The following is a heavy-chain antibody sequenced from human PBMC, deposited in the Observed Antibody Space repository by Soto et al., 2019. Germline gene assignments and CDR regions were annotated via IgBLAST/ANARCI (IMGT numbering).Heavy chain of an antibody. CDR2: ISSSSSYI. CDR1: GFTFSSYS. D-gene: IGHD6-13*01. J-gene: IGHJ3*02. CDR3: ARDSSWGIAAAHDKRNAFDI. V-gene: IGHV3-21*01. Sequence: GGSLRLSCAASGFTFSSYSMNWVRQAPGKGLEWVSSISSSSSYIYYADSVKGRFTISRDNAKNSLYLQMNSLRAEDTAVYYCARDSSWGIAAAHDKRNAFDIWGQGTMVTVSS.